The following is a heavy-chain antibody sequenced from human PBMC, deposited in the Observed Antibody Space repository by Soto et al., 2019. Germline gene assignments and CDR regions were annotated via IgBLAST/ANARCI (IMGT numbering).Heavy chain of an antibody. J-gene: IGHJ3*02. Sequence: GGSLRLSCAASGFTFSSYSMNWVRQAPGKGLEWVSYISSSSSTIYYADSVKGRFTISRDNAKTSLYLQMNSLRDEDTAVYYCARDRRYYDYGGNSYAFDIWGQGTMVTVSS. CDR3: ARDRRYYDYGGNSYAFDI. CDR2: ISSSSSTI. V-gene: IGHV3-48*02. CDR1: GFTFSSYS. D-gene: IGHD4-17*01.